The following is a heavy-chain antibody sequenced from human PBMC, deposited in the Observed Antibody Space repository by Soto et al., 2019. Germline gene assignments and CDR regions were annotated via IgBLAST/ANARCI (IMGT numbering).Heavy chain of an antibody. V-gene: IGHV3-7*04. CDR2: IKQDGSEK. Sequence: EVQLVESGGGLVQPGGSLRLSCAASGFTFTTYWMTWVRQAPGKGLEWVANIKQDGSEKYCVDSVKVRFTISRDNAKNALYLQMTSLRAEDKAVYYCATEVTLHAFAIWGQGTMVTVSS. CDR1: GFTFTTYW. CDR3: ATEVTLHAFAI. D-gene: IGHD5-18*01. J-gene: IGHJ3*02.